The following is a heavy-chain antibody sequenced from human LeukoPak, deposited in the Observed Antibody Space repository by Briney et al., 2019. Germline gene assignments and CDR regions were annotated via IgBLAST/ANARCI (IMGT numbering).Heavy chain of an antibody. D-gene: IGHD2-15*01. Sequence: GGALGLSCAASGLTFNNAWMSWVRQAPGKGLEWVGRIRSRSAGGTTDYGAPVKGRFTISRDDSKNTLYLQMNSLKTEDTAVYYCSTGGGTHDYWGQGTLVTVSS. CDR1: GLTFNNAW. CDR2: IRSRSAGGTT. V-gene: IGHV3-15*01. CDR3: STGGGTHDY. J-gene: IGHJ4*02.